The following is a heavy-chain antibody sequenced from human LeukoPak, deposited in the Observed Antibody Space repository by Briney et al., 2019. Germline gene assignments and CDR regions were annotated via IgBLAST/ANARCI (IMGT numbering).Heavy chain of an antibody. Sequence: GGSLRLSCAASGFTVSSNYMSWVRQAPGKGLEWVSVIYSGGSTYYADSVKGRFTISRDNSKNTLYLQMNSLRAEDTAVYYCAKGAYSSSWYELYYFDYWGQGTLVTVSS. CDR3: AKGAYSSSWYELYYFDY. V-gene: IGHV3-66*01. D-gene: IGHD6-13*01. J-gene: IGHJ4*02. CDR2: IYSGGST. CDR1: GFTVSSNY.